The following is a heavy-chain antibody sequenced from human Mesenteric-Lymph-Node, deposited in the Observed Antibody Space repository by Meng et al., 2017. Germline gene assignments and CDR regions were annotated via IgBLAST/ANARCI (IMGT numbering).Heavy chain of an antibody. J-gene: IGHJ4*02. CDR1: GGSSSSSRHY. CDR2: IYYSGST. Sequence: HLQESGPGLVKPSETLSLTCTVSGGSSSSSRHYWGWIRQPPGKGLEWIGSIYYSGSTYYNPSLRSRVTMSLDTSKNQFSLKLSSVTATDTAVYYCARHDGGYGDYFDHWGQGTLVTVSS. D-gene: IGHD5-12*01. CDR3: ARHDGGYGDYFDH. V-gene: IGHV4-39*01.